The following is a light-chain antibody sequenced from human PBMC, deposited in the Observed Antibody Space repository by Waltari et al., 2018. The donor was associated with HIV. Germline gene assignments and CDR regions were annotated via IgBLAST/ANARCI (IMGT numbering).Light chain of an antibody. CDR3: ATWDDALSGPV. V-gene: IGLV1-44*01. Sequence: QSVLTQPPSASGTPGQRVIISCSGNRSNIGSNTVNWYQQFSGAAPTLLIDGNNQRPSAVPDRFSGSKSGSAASLAISGLKSEDEADYHCATWDDALSGPVFGAGTKLTV. CDR2: GNN. J-gene: IGLJ3*02. CDR1: RSNIGSNT.